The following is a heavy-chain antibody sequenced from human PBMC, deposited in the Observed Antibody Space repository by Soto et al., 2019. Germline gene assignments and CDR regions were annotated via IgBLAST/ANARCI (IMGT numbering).Heavy chain of an antibody. CDR2: SRSKDNTYTT. J-gene: IGHJ2*01. Sequence: EVQLVESGGGLVQPGGSLRLSCAASGFPFSDHYMDWVRQAPGKELEWVGVGRSRSKDNTYTTEYAASVKGRFTISRDDSQSSMYLQMNNMKTENTAVYYCLRSQLPEDWYFDLWGRGTLVTVAA. D-gene: IGHD2-2*01. V-gene: IGHV3-72*01. CDR3: LRSQLPEDWYFDL. CDR1: GFPFSDHY.